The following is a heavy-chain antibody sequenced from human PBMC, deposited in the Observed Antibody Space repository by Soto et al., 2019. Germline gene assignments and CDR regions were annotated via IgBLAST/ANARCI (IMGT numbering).Heavy chain of an antibody. J-gene: IGHJ4*02. CDR3: AREKRANGYFDY. V-gene: IGHV3-7*01. CDR1: GFTFNNYW. D-gene: IGHD6-25*01. Sequence: EVQLVESGGGLVQPGGSLRLSCAASGFTFNNYWMTWVRQAPGKGLEWGASIKQDGSGKYYVGSVKGRFTISRDNAKNSLSLQVNSLRAEDTAVYYCAREKRANGYFDYWGRGTLVTVSS. CDR2: IKQDGSGK.